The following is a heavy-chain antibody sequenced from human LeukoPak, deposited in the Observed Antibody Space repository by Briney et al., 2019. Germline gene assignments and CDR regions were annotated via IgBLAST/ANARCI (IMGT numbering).Heavy chain of an antibody. D-gene: IGHD3-22*01. V-gene: IGHV3-23*01. J-gene: IGHJ4*02. CDR1: GFTFSSYS. Sequence: GGSLRLSCAASGFTFSSYSMSWVRQAPGKGLEWVSDITCSGASTYYADSVNGLFTISRNNGKNSLFLQMNSLSDADTAVYYCGRAYASGYYPPHLDYWGQGTLVTVS. CDR2: ITCSGAST. CDR3: GRAYASGYYPPHLDY.